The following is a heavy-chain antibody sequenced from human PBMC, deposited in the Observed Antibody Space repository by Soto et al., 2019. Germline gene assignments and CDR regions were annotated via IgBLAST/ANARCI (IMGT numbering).Heavy chain of an antibody. CDR1: GFTFSSYG. V-gene: IGHV3-30*18. CDR3: AKDHGDSSGWFYYYGMDV. J-gene: IGHJ6*02. Sequence: PGGSLRLSCAASGFTFSSYGMHWVRQAPGKGLEWVAVISYDGSNKYYADSVKGRFTISRDNSKNTLYLQMNSLRAEDTAVYYCAKDHGDSSGWFYYYGMDVWGQGTTVTVSS. CDR2: ISYDGSNK. D-gene: IGHD6-19*01.